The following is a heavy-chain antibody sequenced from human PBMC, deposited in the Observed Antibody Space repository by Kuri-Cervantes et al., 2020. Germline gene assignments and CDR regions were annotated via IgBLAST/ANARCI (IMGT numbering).Heavy chain of an antibody. CDR2: FSGSAGTT. CDR3: ARDPQDGYKRAYDY. CDR1: RFTFSSYA. Sequence: GESLKISCAGSRFTFSSYAMSWVRRAPGTGLEWVSPFSGSAGTTCNADSVKGRFTISRDNSKNTLYLQMNSLRAEDTAVYYCARDPQDGYKRAYDYWGQGTLVTVSS. D-gene: IGHD5-24*01. V-gene: IGHV3-23*01. J-gene: IGHJ4*02.